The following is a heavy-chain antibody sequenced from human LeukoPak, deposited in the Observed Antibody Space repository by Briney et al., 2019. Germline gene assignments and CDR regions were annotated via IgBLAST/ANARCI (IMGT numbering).Heavy chain of an antibody. D-gene: IGHD4-17*01. J-gene: IGHJ4*02. CDR1: GGSISSSSYY. CDR3: ARHKDWLMGDYEDY. Sequence: SSETLSLTCTVSGGSISSSSYYWGWIRQPPGTGLEWIGSIYYSGSTYYNPSLKSRVTISVDTSKNQFSLKLNSVTAADTAVYYFARHKDWLMGDYEDYWGQGTLVTVSS. V-gene: IGHV4-39*01. CDR2: IYYSGST.